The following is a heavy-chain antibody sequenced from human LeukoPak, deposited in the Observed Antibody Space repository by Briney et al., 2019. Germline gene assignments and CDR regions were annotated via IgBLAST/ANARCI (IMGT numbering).Heavy chain of an antibody. Sequence: SETLSLTCAVSGYSISSGYYWGWIRQPPGKGLEWIGSISYSGSTYYNPSLKSRVTISVDTSKNQFSLKLTSVTAADTAVYHCARQYCARCYHYYHHYMDVWGKGTTVTVSS. CDR3: ARQYCARCYHYYHHYMDV. V-gene: IGHV4-38-2*01. CDR2: ISYSGST. D-gene: IGHD2-2*01. J-gene: IGHJ6*03. CDR1: GYSISSGYY.